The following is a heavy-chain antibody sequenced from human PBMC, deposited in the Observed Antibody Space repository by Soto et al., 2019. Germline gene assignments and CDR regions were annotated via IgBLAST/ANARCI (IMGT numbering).Heavy chain of an antibody. CDR3: ESVYRYDTVPGYYFSGMGV. Sequence: SGGSLRLSCAASGFTFSSYWMHWVRQAPGKGLVWVSRINSDGSSTSYADSVKGRFTISRDNGKSRLYLQMNSLRAEDTAVYECESVYRYDTVPGYYFSGMGVCRQGTGVT. V-gene: IGHV3-74*01. CDR2: INSDGSST. CDR1: GFTFSSYW. D-gene: IGHD3-9*01. J-gene: IGHJ6*01.